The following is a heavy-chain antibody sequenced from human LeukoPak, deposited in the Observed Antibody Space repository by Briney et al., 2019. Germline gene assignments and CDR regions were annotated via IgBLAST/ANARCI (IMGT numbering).Heavy chain of an antibody. CDR1: GYTFSSYD. D-gene: IGHD4-17*01. V-gene: IGHV1-8*01. Sequence: GASVKVSWKASGYTFSSYDINWVRQATGQGLEWMGWMNPNSGNTGYARKFQGRVTMTRNTSISTAYMELSSLRSEDTAVYYCARGDRAGDYPIQHWGQGTLVTVSS. CDR2: MNPNSGNT. CDR3: ARGDRAGDYPIQH. J-gene: IGHJ1*01.